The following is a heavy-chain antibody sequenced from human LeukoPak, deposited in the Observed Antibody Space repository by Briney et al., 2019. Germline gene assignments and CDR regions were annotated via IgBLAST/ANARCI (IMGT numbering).Heavy chain of an antibody. D-gene: IGHD3-10*01. J-gene: IGHJ5*02. CDR2: IHHSGST. CDR1: SYFISSGYY. CDR3: ARFSGSGSNNWFDP. V-gene: IGHV4-38-2*02. Sequence: SETLSLTYTVSSYFISSGYYWGWIRQPPGKGLEWIGSIHHSGSTYYNPSLKSRVTISVDTSKNQFSLKLSSVTAADTAVYYCARFSGSGSNNWFDPWGQGTLVTVPS.